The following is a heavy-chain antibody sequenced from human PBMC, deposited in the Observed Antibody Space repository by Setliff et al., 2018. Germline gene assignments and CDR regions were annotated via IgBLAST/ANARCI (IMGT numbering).Heavy chain of an antibody. Sequence: GASVKVSCKASGYSFPSYGISWVRQAPGQGLEWMGWNSAYNGFIIYAQMFQGRVIMTTDTSTSTAYMELRSLRSDDTAVYYCARDRPMVVVADNLALFDYWGQGTLVTVSS. CDR1: GYSFPSYG. V-gene: IGHV1-18*01. J-gene: IGHJ4*02. CDR2: NSAYNGFI. CDR3: ARDRPMVVVADNLALFDY. D-gene: IGHD2-15*01.